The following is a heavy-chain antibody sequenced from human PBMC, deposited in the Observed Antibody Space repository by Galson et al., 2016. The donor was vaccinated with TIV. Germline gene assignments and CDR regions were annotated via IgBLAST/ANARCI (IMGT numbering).Heavy chain of an antibody. V-gene: IGHV5-51*01. Sequence: QSGAEVKKPGEPLKISCEGSGYSFSSYWIGWVRHKPGEGLEWIGIIHPADSDTRYSPSFRGQVTMSADKAINGAYLQWRTLKASDSAMYYCAMRKEMTTNRLDPLALGGQGTMVIVSS. CDR2: IHPADSDT. D-gene: IGHD5-24*01. CDR1: GYSFSSYW. J-gene: IGHJ3*01. CDR3: AMRKEMTTNRLDPLAL.